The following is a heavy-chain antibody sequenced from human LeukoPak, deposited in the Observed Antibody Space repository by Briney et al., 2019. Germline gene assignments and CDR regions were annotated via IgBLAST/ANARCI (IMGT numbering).Heavy chain of an antibody. D-gene: IGHD6-19*01. Sequence: PGGSLRLSCAASGFTFRNYWMSWVRQAPGTGLEWVANIKQDGSDRNYVTSVRGRFTISRDNAESSLYLQTNSLRVEDTAVYYCVRNLAVAGTCFDSWGQGTLVTVSS. V-gene: IGHV3-7*03. CDR3: VRNLAVAGTCFDS. CDR2: IKQDGSDR. J-gene: IGHJ4*02. CDR1: GFTFRNYW.